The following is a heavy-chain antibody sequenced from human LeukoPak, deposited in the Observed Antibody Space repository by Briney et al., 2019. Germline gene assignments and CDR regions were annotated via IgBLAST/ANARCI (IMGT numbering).Heavy chain of an antibody. CDR1: GGSISSYY. V-gene: IGHV4-59*01. J-gene: IGHJ3*02. D-gene: IGHD4-11*01. Sequence: SSETLSPTCTVSGGSISSYYWSWIRQPPGKGLEWIGYIYYSGSTNYNPSLKSRVTISVDTSKNQFSLKLSSVTAADTAVYYCASYGDYSNSDAFDIWGQGTMVTASS. CDR3: ASYGDYSNSDAFDI. CDR2: IYYSGST.